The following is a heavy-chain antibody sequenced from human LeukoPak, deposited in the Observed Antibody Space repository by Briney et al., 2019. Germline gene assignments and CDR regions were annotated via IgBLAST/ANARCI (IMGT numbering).Heavy chain of an antibody. Sequence: SGTLSLTCTVSGGSIRSLYWSWIRQPPGKGLEWIGYIYYSGTTNYKSFLKSRVTISVDTSKNQFSLRLSSVTAADTAVYYCASGYDTSGKNAFDIWGQGTMVTVSS. J-gene: IGHJ3*02. CDR3: ASGYDTSGKNAFDI. V-gene: IGHV4-59*11. CDR1: GGSIRSLY. CDR2: IYYSGTT. D-gene: IGHD3-22*01.